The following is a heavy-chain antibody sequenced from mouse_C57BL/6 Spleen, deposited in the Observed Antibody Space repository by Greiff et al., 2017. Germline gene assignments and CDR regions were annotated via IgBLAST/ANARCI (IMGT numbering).Heavy chain of an antibody. D-gene: IGHD2-2*01. J-gene: IGHJ3*01. CDR2: ISYDGSN. V-gene: IGHV3-6*01. CDR3: ASDGYDGAWCAD. Sequence: EPGPGLVKPSQSLSLTCSVTGYSITSGYYWNWIRQFPGNKLEWMGYISYDGSNNYNPSLKNRISITRDTSKNQFVLKLNSVTTEDTATYYCASDGYDGAWCADWGQGTLVTVSA. CDR1: GYSITSGYY.